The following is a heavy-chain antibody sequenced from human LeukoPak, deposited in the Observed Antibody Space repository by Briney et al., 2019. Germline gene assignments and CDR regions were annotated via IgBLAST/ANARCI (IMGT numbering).Heavy chain of an antibody. J-gene: IGHJ5*02. Sequence: ASVTVSCKASGYTFTSYYMHWVRLAPGQGLEWMGIINPSGGSTSYAQKFQGRVTMTRDTSTSTVYMELSSLRSEDTAVYYCARARRSTRNSLDPWGQGTLVTVSS. V-gene: IGHV1-46*01. CDR2: INPSGGST. CDR1: GYTFTSYY. D-gene: IGHD1-26*01. CDR3: ARARRSTRNSLDP.